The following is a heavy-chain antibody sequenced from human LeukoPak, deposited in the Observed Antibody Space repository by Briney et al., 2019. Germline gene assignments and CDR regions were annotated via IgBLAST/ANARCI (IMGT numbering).Heavy chain of an antibody. J-gene: IGHJ3*02. Sequence: ASVKVSCKASGYTFTGYYMHWVRQAPGQGLEWMGWINPNSGGTNYAQKFQGRVTMTRDTSISTAYMELSRLRSDDTAVYYCARRYCSSTSCYWAFDIWGQGTMVTVSS. CDR3: ARRYCSSTSCYWAFDI. CDR2: INPNSGGT. D-gene: IGHD2-2*01. CDR1: GYTFTGYY. V-gene: IGHV1-2*02.